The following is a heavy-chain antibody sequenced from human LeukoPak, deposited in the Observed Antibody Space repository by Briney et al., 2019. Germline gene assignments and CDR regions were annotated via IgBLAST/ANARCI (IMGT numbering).Heavy chain of an antibody. D-gene: IGHD4-17*01. CDR2: IYTSGST. J-gene: IGHJ5*02. CDR1: GGSISSYY. Sequence: SETLSLTCTVSGGSISSYYWSWIRQPAGKGLEWIGRIYTSGSTNYNPSLKSRVTMSVDTSKNQFSLKLSSVTAADTAVYYCARADDYGDYADWFDPWGQGTLVTVSS. CDR3: ARADDYGDYADWFDP. V-gene: IGHV4-4*07.